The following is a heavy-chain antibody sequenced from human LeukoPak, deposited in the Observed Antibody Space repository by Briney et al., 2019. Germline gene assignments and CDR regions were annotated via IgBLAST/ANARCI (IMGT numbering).Heavy chain of an antibody. V-gene: IGHV5-51*01. CDR1: GYSFASFW. J-gene: IGHJ4*02. CDR3: ARPATGDQGGY. Sequence: GESLQISCQYSGYSFASFWIGWVRQLPTKGLEWMGIIYPGDSDTRYSPSFQGQVTISADKSISTAYLQWSSLKASDSAIYYCARPATGDQGGYWGQGTLVTVSS. D-gene: IGHD2-21*02. CDR2: IYPGDSDT.